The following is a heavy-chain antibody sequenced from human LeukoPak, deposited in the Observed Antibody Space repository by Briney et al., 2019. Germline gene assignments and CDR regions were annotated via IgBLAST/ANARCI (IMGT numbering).Heavy chain of an antibody. Sequence: ASVKVSCKASGYTFTGYYMHWVRQAPGQGLEWMGIINPSGGSTSYAQKFQGRVTMTRDMSTSTVYMELSSLRSEDTAVYYCARGNVLRYFDWLSGVYNWFDPWGQGTLVTVSS. CDR3: ARGNVLRYFDWLSGVYNWFDP. CDR1: GYTFTGYY. CDR2: INPSGGST. V-gene: IGHV1-46*01. D-gene: IGHD3-9*01. J-gene: IGHJ5*02.